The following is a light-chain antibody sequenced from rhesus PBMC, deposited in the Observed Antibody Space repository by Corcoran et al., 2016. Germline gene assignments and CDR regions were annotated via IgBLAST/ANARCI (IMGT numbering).Light chain of an antibody. Sequence: DIQMTQSPSSLSASVGDRVTITCRASENVNNYLNWYQQKPGKAPKLLFYKASTLQSGVPSRFSGSGFVTDYTFPLSSLQPVGVATYYCQHGYGTPFTFGPGTKLDIE. CDR1: ENVNNY. CDR3: QHGYGTPFT. J-gene: IGKJ3*01. V-gene: IGKV1-74*01. CDR2: KAS.